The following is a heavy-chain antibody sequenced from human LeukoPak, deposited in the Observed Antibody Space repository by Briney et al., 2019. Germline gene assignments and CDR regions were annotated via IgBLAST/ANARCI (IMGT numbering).Heavy chain of an antibody. CDR1: GFALTGDA. CDR3: VKQYVDI. J-gene: IGHJ5*02. V-gene: IGHV3-23*01. CDR2: ITENDDGT. Sequence: HAAETLRLSCAASGFALTGDAMNWVRQPPGKGLEWVSSITENDDGTSYAESVKGRFTISRDNSRNTLYLQMNSLRGEDTAVYYCVKQYVDIWGQGTLVIVSS.